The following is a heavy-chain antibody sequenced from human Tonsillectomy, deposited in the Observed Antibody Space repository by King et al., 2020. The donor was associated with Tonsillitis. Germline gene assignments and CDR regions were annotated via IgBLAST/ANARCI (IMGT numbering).Heavy chain of an antibody. Sequence: VQLVESGGGGVQPGRSLRLSCAASGFTFSSYARHWVRHAPCKGLEGVSVISYDGINKYYADSVKGRFTISRDKSKNTLYLQMNSLRAEDTTVYYCARQGKNYGDYVGYFDYWGQGTLVTVSS. CDR2: ISYDGINK. D-gene: IGHD4-17*01. J-gene: IGHJ4*02. V-gene: IGHV3-30-3*01. CDR3: ARQGKNYGDYVGYFDY. CDR1: GFTFSSYA.